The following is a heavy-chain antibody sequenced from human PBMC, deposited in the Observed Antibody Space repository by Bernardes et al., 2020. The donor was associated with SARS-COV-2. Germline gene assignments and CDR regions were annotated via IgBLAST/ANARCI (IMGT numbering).Heavy chain of an antibody. CDR2: FDPEDGET. CDR1: GYTLTELS. CDR3: ATGWTIFGVVTSYYYYYGMDV. J-gene: IGHJ6*02. V-gene: IGHV1-24*01. D-gene: IGHD3-3*01. Sequence: ASVKASCKVSGYTLTELSMHWVRQAPGKGLEWMGGFDPEDGETIYAQKFQGRVTMTEDTSTDTAYMELSSLRSEDTAVYYCATGWTIFGVVTSYYYYYGMDVWGQGTTVTVSS.